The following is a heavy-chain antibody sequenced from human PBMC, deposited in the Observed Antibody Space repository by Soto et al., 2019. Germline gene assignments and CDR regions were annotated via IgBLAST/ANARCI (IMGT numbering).Heavy chain of an antibody. CDR3: AKELTRSWFGYPPGK. Sequence: QVQLVESGGGVVQPGRSLRLSCVAGRFTLSASGVQWVRQAPGRGLEWVAVLSKDGSNKYYADSVKGLFSISRDNSKNTLYLQMDSLRAEDTAVYYCAKELTRSWFGYPPGKWGEGTLVTVSP. D-gene: IGHD3-10*01. CDR2: LSKDGSNK. V-gene: IGHV3-30*18. CDR1: RFTLSASG. J-gene: IGHJ4*02.